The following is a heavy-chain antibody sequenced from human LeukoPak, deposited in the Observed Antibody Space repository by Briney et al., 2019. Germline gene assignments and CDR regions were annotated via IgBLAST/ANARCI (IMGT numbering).Heavy chain of an antibody. J-gene: IGHJ2*01. D-gene: IGHD2-21*01. V-gene: IGHV4-31*03. CDR1: GGSISSGGYY. CDR3: ARDRPLWWYFDL. Sequence: SETLSLTCTVSGGSISSGGYYWSWIRQHPGKGLEWIGYIYYSGSTYYNPSLKSRVTISVDTSKNQFSLKLSSVIAADTAVYYCARDRPLWWYFDLWGRGTLVTVSS. CDR2: IYYSGST.